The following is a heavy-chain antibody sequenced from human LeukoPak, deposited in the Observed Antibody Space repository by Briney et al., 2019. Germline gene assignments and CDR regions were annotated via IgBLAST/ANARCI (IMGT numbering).Heavy chain of an antibody. CDR2: INHSGST. V-gene: IGHV4-34*01. CDR3: ARASDSANLFDP. Sequence: SETLPLTCAVYGGSFSGYYWSWIRQPPGKGLEWIGEINHSGSTNYNPSLKSRVTISVDTSKNQFSLKLSSVTAADTAVYYCARASDSANLFDPWGQETLVTVSS. CDR1: GGSFSGYY. D-gene: IGHD2-15*01. J-gene: IGHJ5*02.